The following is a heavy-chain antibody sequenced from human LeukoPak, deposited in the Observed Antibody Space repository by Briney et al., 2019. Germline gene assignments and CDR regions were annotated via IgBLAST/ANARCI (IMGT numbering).Heavy chain of an antibody. D-gene: IGHD2-2*02. CDR3: AKAAIRYTTRWNNFDY. Sequence: GGSLRLSCAASGFTFDDYAMHWVRQAPGQGLEWVSLISWDGGNIYYADSMKGRFTISRDNSKNSLYLQMNSLRPEDSDFYYCAKAAIRYTTRWNNFDYWGQGTLVTVSS. V-gene: IGHV3-43D*03. CDR2: ISWDGGNI. J-gene: IGHJ4*02. CDR1: GFTFDDYA.